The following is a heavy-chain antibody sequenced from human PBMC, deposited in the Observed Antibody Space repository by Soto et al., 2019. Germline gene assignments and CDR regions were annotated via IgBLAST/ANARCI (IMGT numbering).Heavy chain of an antibody. CDR1: GFTFSSYA. CDR2: ISGSGGST. CDR3: AKDRRRYDGEAFDI. Sequence: LSLSCAASGFTFSSYAMSWVRQAPGKGLEWVSAISGSGGSTYYADSVKGRFTISRDNSKNTLYLQMNSLRAEDTAVYYCAKDRRRYDGEAFDIWGQGTMVTVSS. D-gene: IGHD3-10*01. V-gene: IGHV3-23*01. J-gene: IGHJ3*02.